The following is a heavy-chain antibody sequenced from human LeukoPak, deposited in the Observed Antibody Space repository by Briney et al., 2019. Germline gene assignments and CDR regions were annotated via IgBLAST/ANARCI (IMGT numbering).Heavy chain of an antibody. CDR2: IYYSGST. CDR3: ARHRGSGYPYFDY. D-gene: IGHD3-22*01. V-gene: IGHV4-59*11. CDR1: GVSISSLY. Sequence: SSETLSLTCTVSGVSISSLYWSCLRQPPGKALECIGYIYYSGSTNYNPSLKSRVTISVDTSKNQFSLKMSSLTAADTAVYYCARHRGSGYPYFDYWGQGTLVTVSS. J-gene: IGHJ4*02.